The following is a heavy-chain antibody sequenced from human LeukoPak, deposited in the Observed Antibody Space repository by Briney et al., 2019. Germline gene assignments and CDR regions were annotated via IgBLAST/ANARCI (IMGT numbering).Heavy chain of an antibody. Sequence: PSQTLSLTCTVSGGSISSGGYYWSWIRQHPGKGLEWIGYIYYSGSTYYNPSLKSRVTISVDTSKNQFSLKLSSVTAADTAVYYCARDRSNGDRFGELSPLFDYWGQGTLVTVSS. V-gene: IGHV4-31*03. D-gene: IGHD3-10*01. CDR2: IYYSGST. CDR3: ARDRSNGDRFGELSPLFDY. CDR1: GGSISSGGYY. J-gene: IGHJ4*02.